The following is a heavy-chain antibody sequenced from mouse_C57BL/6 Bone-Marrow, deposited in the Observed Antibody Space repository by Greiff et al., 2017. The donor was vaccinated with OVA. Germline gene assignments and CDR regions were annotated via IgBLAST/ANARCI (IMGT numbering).Heavy chain of an antibody. J-gene: IGHJ2*01. CDR1: GYTFTSYW. CDR2: IDPSDSET. Sequence: QVQLQQPGAELVRPGSSVKLSCKASGYTFTSYWMQWVKQRPIQGLEWIGNIDPSDSETHYNQKFKDKATLTVDKSSSTAYMQLSSLTSEDSAVYYCARRGDYYGSSFDYWGQGTTLTVSS. CDR3: ARRGDYYGSSFDY. V-gene: IGHV1-52*01. D-gene: IGHD1-1*01.